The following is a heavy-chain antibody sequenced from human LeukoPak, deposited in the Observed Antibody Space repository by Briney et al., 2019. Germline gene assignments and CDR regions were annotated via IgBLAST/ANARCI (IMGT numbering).Heavy chain of an antibody. V-gene: IGHV3-30*02. D-gene: IGHD3-3*01. J-gene: IGHJ4*02. Sequence: PGGSLRLSCAAPGFTFSSYGMHWVRQAPGKGLEWVAFIRYDGSNKYYADSVKGRFTISRDNSKNTLYLQMNSLRAEDTAVYYCAKLSPFFGVGNIDYWGQGTLVTVSS. CDR2: IRYDGSNK. CDR1: GFTFSSYG. CDR3: AKLSPFFGVGNIDY.